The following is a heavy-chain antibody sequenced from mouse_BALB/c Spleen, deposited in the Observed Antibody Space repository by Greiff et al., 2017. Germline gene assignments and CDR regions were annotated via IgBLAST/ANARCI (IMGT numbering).Heavy chain of an antibody. CDR3: ARGLLRHTFAY. V-gene: IGHV2-9*02. D-gene: IGHD1-2*01. CDR2: IWAGGST. J-gene: IGHJ3*01. CDR1: GFSLTSYG. Sequence: QVQLKESGPGLVAPSQTLSITCTVSGFSLTSYGVHWVRQPPGKGLEWLGVIWAGGSTNYNFALMSRLSINKDNSKGQVFLKMDSLQTDDTAMYYCARGLLRHTFAYWGQGTLVTVAA.